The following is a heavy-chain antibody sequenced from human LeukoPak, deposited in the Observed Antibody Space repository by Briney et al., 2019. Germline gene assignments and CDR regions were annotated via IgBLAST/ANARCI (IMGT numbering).Heavy chain of an antibody. J-gene: IGHJ4*02. Sequence: GGSLRLSCAASGFTFSSYAMSWVRQAPGKGLEWVSTISGSGGSTYYADSVKGRFSISRDNSKNTLYLQMNSLRAEDTAVYYCAKDTRYGEYVVGYWGQGTLVTVSS. D-gene: IGHD4-17*01. V-gene: IGHV3-23*01. CDR3: AKDTRYGEYVVGY. CDR1: GFTFSSYA. CDR2: ISGSGGST.